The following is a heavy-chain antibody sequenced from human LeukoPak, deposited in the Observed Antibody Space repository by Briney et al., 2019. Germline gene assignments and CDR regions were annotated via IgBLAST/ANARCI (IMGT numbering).Heavy chain of an antibody. J-gene: IGHJ4*02. CDR2: INHSGST. CDR1: GGSFSGYY. CDR3: ARDRLWIEPLDY. Sequence: SETLSLTCAVYGGSFSGYYWSWICQPPGKGLEWIGEINHSGSTNYNPSLKSRVTISVDTSKNQFSLRLRSVTAADTATYYCARDRLWIEPLDYWGQGTLVIVSS. V-gene: IGHV4-34*01. D-gene: IGHD5-18*01.